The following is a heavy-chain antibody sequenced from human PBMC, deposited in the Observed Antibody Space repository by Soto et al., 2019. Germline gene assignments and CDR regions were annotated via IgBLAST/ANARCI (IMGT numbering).Heavy chain of an antibody. V-gene: IGHV1-58*01. Sequence: SVKVSCKASGFTFTSSAVQWVRQARGQRLEWIGWIVVGSGNTNYAQKFQERVTITRDMSTSTAYMELSSLRSEDTAVYYCAGHYCSSTSCYEEYYYGMDVWGQGTTVTVSS. CDR2: IVVGSGNT. CDR3: AGHYCSSTSCYEEYYYGMDV. CDR1: GFTFTSSA. J-gene: IGHJ6*02. D-gene: IGHD2-2*01.